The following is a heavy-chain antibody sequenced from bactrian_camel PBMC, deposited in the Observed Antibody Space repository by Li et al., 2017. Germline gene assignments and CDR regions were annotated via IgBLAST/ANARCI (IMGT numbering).Heavy chain of an antibody. CDR1: GLKTEANC. CDR2: IDAENTA. Sequence: HVQLVESGGGSVQSGGSLTLTCTISGLKTEANCMGWLRQVSGGEREGVATIDAENTATYGKSVKGRFTVSKDNAKNILYLQMNNLKPEDTAMYYCAADRGGRACGAVWRSYRVTGYRGQGTQVTVS. D-gene: IGHD2*01. V-gene: IGHV3S55*01. CDR3: AADRGGRACGAVWRSYRVTGY. J-gene: IGHJ4*01.